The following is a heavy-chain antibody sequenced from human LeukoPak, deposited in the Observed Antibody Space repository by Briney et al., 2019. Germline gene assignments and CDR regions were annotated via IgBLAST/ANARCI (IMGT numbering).Heavy chain of an antibody. Sequence: SETLSLTCAVSGASISSYYWSWIRQPPGKGLEWIGYLYSTENTNYNPSLKSRVTISADTSKNQFSLKLNSVTAADTAVYYCARLLASYSSGWPYYFDYWGQGILVTVSS. V-gene: IGHV4-59*08. CDR1: GASISSYY. D-gene: IGHD6-19*01. CDR2: LYSTENT. J-gene: IGHJ4*02. CDR3: ARLLASYSSGWPYYFDY.